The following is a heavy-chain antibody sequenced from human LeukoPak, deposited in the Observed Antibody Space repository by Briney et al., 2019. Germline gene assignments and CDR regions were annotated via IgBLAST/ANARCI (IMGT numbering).Heavy chain of an antibody. V-gene: IGHV4-30-4*01. CDR1: GGSISSGDYY. CDR3: ARPYYYDSRIDP. CDR2: IYYSGGS. J-gene: IGHJ5*02. D-gene: IGHD3-22*01. Sequence: SETLSLTCTVSGGSISSGDYYWSWIRQPPGKGLEWVGYIYYSGGSYYNPSLKSRVTISLDTSKNQFSLKLSSVTAADTAVYYCARPYYYDSRIDPWGQGILVTVSS.